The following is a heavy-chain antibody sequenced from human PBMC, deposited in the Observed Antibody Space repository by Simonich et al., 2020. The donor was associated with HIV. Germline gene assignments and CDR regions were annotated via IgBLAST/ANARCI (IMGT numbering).Heavy chain of an antibody. V-gene: IGHV4-34*01. CDR2: INHSRNT. Sequence: QVQLQQWGAGLLKPSETLSLTCAVYGGSFSGYYWSWIRQTPGKGLEWIGEINHSRNTNYNPTLKSRVTISGDTSKNQFSLKRSSVTAADTAVYYCARGGYCSGGSCYPLFSRYGMDVWGQGTTVTVSS. D-gene: IGHD2-15*01. CDR1: GGSFSGYY. CDR3: ARGGYCSGGSCYPLFSRYGMDV. J-gene: IGHJ6*02.